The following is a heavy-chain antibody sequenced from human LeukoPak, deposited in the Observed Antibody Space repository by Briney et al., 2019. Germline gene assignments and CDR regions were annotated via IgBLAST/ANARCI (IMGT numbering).Heavy chain of an antibody. CDR1: GFTFSSYA. J-gene: IGHJ6*03. Sequence: PRGSLRVSCVASGFTFSSYAMTRVRQAPGKGLQWVSAVSGSGAHTYYADSVKGRFTISRDNSRDTLYLQMNSLRAEDTAIYICAKDGGTYPYFLDVLGKGTTVIVCS. V-gene: IGHV3-23*01. CDR2: VSGSGAHT. CDR3: AKDGGTYPYFLDV. D-gene: IGHD1-26*01.